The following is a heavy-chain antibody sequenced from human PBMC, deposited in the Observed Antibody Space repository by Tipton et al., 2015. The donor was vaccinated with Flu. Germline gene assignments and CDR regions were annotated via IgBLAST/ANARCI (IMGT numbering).Heavy chain of an antibody. CDR3: ARDVGGYCSGGSCYSWPYGMDV. Sequence: QVQLVQSGGGVVQPGRSLRLSCAASGFTFSSYGMHWVRQAPGKGLEWVAVIWYDGSNKYYADSVKGRFTISRDNSKNTLYLQMNSLRAEDTAVYYRARDVGGYCSGGSCYSWPYGMDVWGQGTTVTVSS. J-gene: IGHJ6*02. V-gene: IGHV3-33*01. CDR2: IWYDGSNK. D-gene: IGHD2-15*01. CDR1: GFTFSSYG.